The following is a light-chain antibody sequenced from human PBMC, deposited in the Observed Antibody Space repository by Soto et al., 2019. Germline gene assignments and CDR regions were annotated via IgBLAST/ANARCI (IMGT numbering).Light chain of an antibody. CDR2: GAS. CDR1: QSVSSSY. Sequence: EIVLTQSPGTLSLSPGERATLSCRASQSVSSSYLAWYQQKPGQAPRLLIYGASSRATGIPDRFSGSGSGTDFTLTTSRLDPEDFAVYYCQQYGSSPFTFGPGTKVDI. CDR3: QQYGSSPFT. V-gene: IGKV3-20*01. J-gene: IGKJ3*01.